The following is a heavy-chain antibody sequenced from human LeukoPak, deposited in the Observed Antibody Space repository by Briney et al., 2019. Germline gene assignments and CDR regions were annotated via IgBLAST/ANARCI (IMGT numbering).Heavy chain of an antibody. J-gene: IGHJ1*01. D-gene: IGHD6-19*01. CDR3: ASSSGVDSTVYFPF. CDR1: GASMRSYY. CDR2: IFHTGRT. Sequence: SETVSLTCSVSGASMRSYYWNWILQPPGKGLEWIGYIFHTGRTRDNPSLNSRVTISLDTSQNQFSLRLTSVTAADTAVYYCASSSGVDSTVYFPFWGQGTRVSVSS. V-gene: IGHV4-59*01.